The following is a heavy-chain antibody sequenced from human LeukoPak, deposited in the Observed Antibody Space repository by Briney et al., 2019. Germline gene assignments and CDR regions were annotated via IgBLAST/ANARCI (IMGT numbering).Heavy chain of an antibody. CDR1: GFTFSSYG. D-gene: IGHD4-17*01. V-gene: IGHV3-30*18. Sequence: GRSLILSCAASGFTFSSYGMHWVRQAPGKGLEWVAVISYDGSNKYYADSVKGRFTISRDNSKNTLYLQMNSLRAEDTAVYYCAKETTPVTDWFDLWGQGTLVTVSS. CDR2: ISYDGSNK. J-gene: IGHJ5*02. CDR3: AKETTPVTDWFDL.